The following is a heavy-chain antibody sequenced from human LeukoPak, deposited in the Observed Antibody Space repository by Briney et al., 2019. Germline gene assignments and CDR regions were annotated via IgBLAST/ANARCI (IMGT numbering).Heavy chain of an antibody. CDR2: ISGSGDST. J-gene: IGHJ4*02. V-gene: IGHV3-23*01. Sequence: GGSLGLSCAASGFTFSSYAMSWVRQAPGKGLEWVSAISGSGDSTYYADSVKGRFTISRDNSKNTLYLQMNSLRAEDTAVYYCAKVPKGTPPIAPLDYWGQGTLVTVSS. CDR3: AKVPKGTPPIAPLDY. D-gene: IGHD6-13*01. CDR1: GFTFSSYA.